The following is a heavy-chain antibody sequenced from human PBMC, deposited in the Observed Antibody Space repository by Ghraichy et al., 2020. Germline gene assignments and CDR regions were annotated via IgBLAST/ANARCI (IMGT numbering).Heavy chain of an antibody. J-gene: IGHJ4*02. CDR3: AKDLPGGGSGD. Sequence: GGSLRLSCTASGFTFSGFAMRWVRQAPRKGLEWVCDVSGSCFTTYYGDSVKGRFTISRDNSKNTVYSQMNSLRTDDTAIYYCAKDLPGGGSGDWGQGTLVTVSS. CDR1: GFTFSGFA. CDR2: VSGSCFTT. D-gene: IGHD3-16*01. V-gene: IGHV3-23*01.